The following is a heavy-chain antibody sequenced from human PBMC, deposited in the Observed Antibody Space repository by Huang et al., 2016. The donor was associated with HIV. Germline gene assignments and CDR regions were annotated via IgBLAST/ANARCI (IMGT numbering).Heavy chain of an antibody. CDR1: GGSFSGNY. CDR2: INHSGNT. Sequence: QVQLEQWGAGLLKASETLSLTCAVYGGSFSGNYWNWLRQAPGKGLEWVGEINHSGNTNYNPPLKSRVNMSVDTSKSQFSLYLTSLSAADTGTYFCARRYNSRRDYWGRGTLVTVHS. J-gene: IGHJ4*02. D-gene: IGHD3-22*01. CDR3: ARRYNSRRDY. V-gene: IGHV4-34*02.